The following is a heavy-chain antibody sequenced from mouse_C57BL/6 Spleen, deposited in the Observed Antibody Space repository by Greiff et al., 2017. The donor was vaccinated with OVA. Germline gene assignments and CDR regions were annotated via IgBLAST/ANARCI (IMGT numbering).Heavy chain of an antibody. Sequence: VQLQQPGAELVKPGASVKLSCKASGYTFTSYWMHWVKQRPGQGLEWIGMIHPNSGSTNYNEKFKSKATLTVDKSSSTAYMQLSSLTSEDSAVYYCAREGFTTVVATNWGQGTTLTVSS. V-gene: IGHV1-64*01. CDR1: GYTFTSYW. CDR3: AREGFTTVVATN. J-gene: IGHJ2*01. CDR2: IHPNSGST. D-gene: IGHD1-1*01.